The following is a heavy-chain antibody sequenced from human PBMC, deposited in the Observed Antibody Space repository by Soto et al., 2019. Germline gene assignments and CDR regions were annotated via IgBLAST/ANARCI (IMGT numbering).Heavy chain of an antibody. V-gene: IGHV3-23*01. CDR3: AKRMVRGAYYYYGMDV. D-gene: IGHD3-10*01. Sequence: PGGSLRLSCAASGFTFSSYAMSWVRQAPGKGLEWVSAISGSGGSTYYADSVKGRFTISRDNSKNTLYLQMNSLRAEDTAVYYCAKRMVRGAYYYYGMDVWGQGTTVTVS. J-gene: IGHJ6*02. CDR1: GFTFSSYA. CDR2: ISGSGGST.